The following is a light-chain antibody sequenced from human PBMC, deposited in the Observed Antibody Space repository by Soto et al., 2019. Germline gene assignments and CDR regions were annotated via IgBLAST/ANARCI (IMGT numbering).Light chain of an antibody. CDR3: CSDPGRDLYV. CDR2: GNS. J-gene: IGLJ1*01. V-gene: IGLV1-40*01. CDR1: SSNIGAGYD. Sequence: QSVLTQPPSVSGAPGQRVTISYTGSSSNIGAGYDVHWYQQLPGTAPKLLIYGNSNRPSGVPDRFSGSKSGTSASLAITGLQSDYYDDYLSCSDPGRDLYVFGTGTKVTVL.